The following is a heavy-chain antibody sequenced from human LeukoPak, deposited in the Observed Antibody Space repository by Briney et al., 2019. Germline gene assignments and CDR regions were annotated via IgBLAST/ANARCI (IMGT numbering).Heavy chain of an antibody. Sequence: SSETLSLTCTVSGGSISSGGYYWSWIRQHPGKGLEWIGYIYYSGSTYYNPSLKSRVTISVDTSKNQFSLKLSSVTAADTAVYYCAREQGGGSSGYRAKVDYWGQGTLVTVSS. CDR1: GGSISSGGYY. CDR3: AREQGGGSSGYRAKVDY. CDR2: IYYSGST. D-gene: IGHD3-22*01. V-gene: IGHV4-31*03. J-gene: IGHJ4*02.